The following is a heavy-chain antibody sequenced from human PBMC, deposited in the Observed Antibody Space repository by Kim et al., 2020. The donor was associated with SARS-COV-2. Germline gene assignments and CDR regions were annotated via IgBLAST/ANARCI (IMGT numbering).Heavy chain of an antibody. CDR1: GFTFSSYW. J-gene: IGHJ4*02. CDR3: ASRVWDY. CDR2: IKPDESQK. V-gene: IGHV3-7*01. D-gene: IGHD3-16*01. Sequence: GSLRLSCAASGFTFSSYWMTWVRQAPGKGLEWVANIKPDESQKYYVDSVKGRFTISRDNAKNSLFLQMNSLRAEDTAVYFCASRVWDYWGQGTLVTVSS.